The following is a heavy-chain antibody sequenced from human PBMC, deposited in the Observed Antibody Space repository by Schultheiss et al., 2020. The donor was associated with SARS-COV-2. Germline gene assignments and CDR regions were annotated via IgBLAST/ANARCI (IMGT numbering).Heavy chain of an antibody. D-gene: IGHD3-9*01. V-gene: IGHV4-59*01. CDR2: IYYSGST. J-gene: IGHJ4*02. CDR1: GGSMSSYY. Sequence: GSLRLSCTVSGGSMSSYYWSWIRQPPGKGLEWIGYIYYSGSTNYNPSLKSRVTISVDTSNNRFSLRLTSVTAADTAVYYCARTLTGPSHFDYWGQGTLVTVSS. CDR3: ARTLTGPSHFDY.